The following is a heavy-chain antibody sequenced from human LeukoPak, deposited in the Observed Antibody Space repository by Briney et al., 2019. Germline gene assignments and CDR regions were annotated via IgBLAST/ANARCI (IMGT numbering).Heavy chain of an antibody. D-gene: IGHD2/OR15-2a*01. V-gene: IGHV3-74*01. Sequence: PGGSLRLSCAAPGLTFSNYWMHWVRQAPGKGLVWVSRINSDGSNTGYADFVKGRFTISRDNAKNTLYLQMNSLRAEDTAVYFCAREIAGGCDYWGQETLVTVSS. CDR1: GLTFSNYW. J-gene: IGHJ4*02. CDR2: INSDGSNT. CDR3: AREIAGGCDY.